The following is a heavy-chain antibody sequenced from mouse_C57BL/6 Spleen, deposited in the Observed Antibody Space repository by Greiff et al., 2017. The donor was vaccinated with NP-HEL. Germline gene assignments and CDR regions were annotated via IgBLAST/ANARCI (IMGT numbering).Heavy chain of an antibody. D-gene: IGHD1-3*01. CDR3: ARGRLKGPWFAY. CDR2: IYPGSGNT. CDR1: GYSFTSYY. V-gene: IGHV1-66*01. Sequence: QVQLQQSGPELVKPGASVKISCKASGYSFTSYYIHWVKQRPGQGLEWIGWIYPGSGNTKYNEKFKGKATLTADTSSSTAYMQLSSLTSEDSAVYYCARGRLKGPWFAYWGQGTLVTVSA. J-gene: IGHJ3*01.